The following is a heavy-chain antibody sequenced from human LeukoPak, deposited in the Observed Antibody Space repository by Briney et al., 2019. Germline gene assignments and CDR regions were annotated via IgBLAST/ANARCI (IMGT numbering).Heavy chain of an antibody. CDR2: ISGSSSYK. Sequence: AGSLRPSCAASGFTFSSYSMKWVRQPPGRGLEWVPSISGSSSYKYYADSVKGRFTISRDNAKNSLSLQMNSLRAEDTAVYFCARGPAQLVPNWFDPWGQGTLVTVSS. CDR1: GFTFSSYS. V-gene: IGHV3-21*01. J-gene: IGHJ5*02. D-gene: IGHD6-13*01. CDR3: ARGPAQLVPNWFDP.